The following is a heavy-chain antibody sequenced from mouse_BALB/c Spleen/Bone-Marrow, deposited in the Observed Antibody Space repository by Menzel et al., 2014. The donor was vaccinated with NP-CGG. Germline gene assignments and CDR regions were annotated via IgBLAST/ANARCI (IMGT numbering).Heavy chain of an antibody. CDR3: ATYDGYCLDY. J-gene: IGHJ2*01. Sequence: EVKVVESGPSLVKPPQTLSLTCSVTGDSITSGYWNWIRKFPGNKLEYMGYISYSGNTYYNPSLKSRISITRDTSKNQYYLQLNSVTTEDTATYYCATYDGYCLDYWGQGTTLTVSS. D-gene: IGHD2-3*01. V-gene: IGHV3-8*02. CDR2: ISYSGNT. CDR1: GDSITSGY.